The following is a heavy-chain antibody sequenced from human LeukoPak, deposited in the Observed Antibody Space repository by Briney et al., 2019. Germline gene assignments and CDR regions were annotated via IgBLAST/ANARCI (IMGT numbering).Heavy chain of an antibody. D-gene: IGHD1-26*01. V-gene: IGHV3-30*02. J-gene: IGHJ4*02. Sequence: PGGSLRLSCAASGFTFSDYYMSWIRQAPGKGLEWVAFIRYDGSNKYYADSVKGRFTISRDNSKNTLYLQMNSLRAEDTAVYYCASALRIYYYFDYWGQGTLVTVSS. CDR2: IRYDGSNK. CDR3: ASALRIYYYFDY. CDR1: GFTFSDYY.